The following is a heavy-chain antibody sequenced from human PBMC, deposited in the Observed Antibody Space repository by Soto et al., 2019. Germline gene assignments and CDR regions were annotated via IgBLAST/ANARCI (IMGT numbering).Heavy chain of an antibody. CDR1: GFYFNVYW. J-gene: IGHJ4*02. CDR2: ISEDGLTT. CDR3: TRGPRPDSSATGTY. D-gene: IGHD3-10*01. V-gene: IGHV3-74*01. Sequence: EVQLVESGGGLVQPGGSLRLSCSASGFYFNVYWMHWVRQTPGKGPVWVARISEDGLTTNYADSVQGRFIISRDDAKSTLHLQMNRLRVEDTAVYYCTRGPRPDSSATGTYWGQGTQVTVS.